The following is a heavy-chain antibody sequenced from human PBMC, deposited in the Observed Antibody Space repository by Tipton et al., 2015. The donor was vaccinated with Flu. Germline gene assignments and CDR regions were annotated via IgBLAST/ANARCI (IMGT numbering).Heavy chain of an antibody. J-gene: IGHJ4*02. CDR3: ARLPPGSYYDTSGFYRSYFDS. Sequence: QLVQSGAEVKKPGESLKISCKGSRYNFRTYWIGWVRQVPGKGLEWVGVIYPDDSDTRYSPSFQGQVTISADKSISTAYLQWNSLKASDTAMYYCARLPPGSYYDTSGFYRSYFDSWGQGTQVTVSS. CDR1: RYNFRTYW. D-gene: IGHD3-22*01. V-gene: IGHV5-51*01. CDR2: IYPDDSDT.